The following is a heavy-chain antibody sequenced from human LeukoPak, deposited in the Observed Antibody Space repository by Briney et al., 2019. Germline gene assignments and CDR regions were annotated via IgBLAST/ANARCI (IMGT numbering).Heavy chain of an antibody. J-gene: IGHJ3*02. CDR3: ATIAPGTHAFDM. CDR1: GGSISSGSYY. Sequence: SETLSLTCTVSGGSISSGSYYWGWIRQPPGKGLEWVWSMYYNGNTYYNPSLKSRVTISVDTSKNHFSLRLSSVTAADTAVYYCATIAPGTHAFDMWGQGTTVTVSP. D-gene: IGHD2-21*01. CDR2: MYYNGNT. V-gene: IGHV4-39*02.